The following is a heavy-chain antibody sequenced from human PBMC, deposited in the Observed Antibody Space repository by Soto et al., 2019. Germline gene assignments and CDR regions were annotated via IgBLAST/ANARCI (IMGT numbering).Heavy chain of an antibody. V-gene: IGHV5-51*01. CDR1: GCIFIDYW. CDR3: ARPPLPGYSIHFNS. Sequence: PGESLKISCKASGCIFIDYWIGWVRQMPGKGLEWMGIVYPRDSDTRYSPSFQGQVTISADRPTGTAFLQWRSLKASDTALYYCARPPLPGYSIHFNSWGQGTLVTVSS. D-gene: IGHD2-15*01. CDR2: VYPRDSDT. J-gene: IGHJ4*02.